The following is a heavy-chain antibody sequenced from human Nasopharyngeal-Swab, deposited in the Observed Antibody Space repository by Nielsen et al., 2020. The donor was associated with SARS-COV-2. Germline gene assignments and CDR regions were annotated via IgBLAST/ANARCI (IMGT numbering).Heavy chain of an antibody. D-gene: IGHD3-10*01. CDR2: INAGNGNT. V-gene: IGHV1-3*01. Sequence: WVRQAPGQRLEWMGWINAGNGNTKYSQKFQGRVTITRDTSASTAYMELSSLRSEDTAVYYCVRAPTLAVRKGIKYYYYGMDVWGQGTTVTVSS. CDR3: VRAPTLAVRKGIKYYYYGMDV. J-gene: IGHJ6*02.